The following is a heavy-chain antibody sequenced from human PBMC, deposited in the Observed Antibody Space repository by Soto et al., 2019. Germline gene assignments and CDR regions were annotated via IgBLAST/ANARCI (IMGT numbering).Heavy chain of an antibody. J-gene: IGHJ3*02. D-gene: IGHD3-22*01. CDR3: AKTPMMTVVIDAFDI. Sequence: QPGGSLRLSCAASGFTFNSYSMNWVRQAPGKGLEWVSNSSSSSTSYADSVKGRFTISRDNAKNTLYLQMNSLRAEDTAVFYCAKTPMMTVVIDAFDIWGQGTMVTVSS. CDR2: NSSSSST. V-gene: IGHV3-48*01. CDR1: GFTFNSYS.